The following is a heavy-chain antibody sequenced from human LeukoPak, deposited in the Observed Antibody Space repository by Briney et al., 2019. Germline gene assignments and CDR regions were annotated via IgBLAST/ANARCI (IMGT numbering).Heavy chain of an antibody. J-gene: IGHJ1*01. CDR2: IYHSGST. V-gene: IGHV4-34*01. CDR3: ARGGYDSSGYFPAEYFQH. Sequence: SETLSLTCAVYGGSFSGYYWSWTRQPPGKGLEWIGYIYHSGSTYYNPSLKSRVTISVDRSKNQFSLKLSSVTAADTAVYYCARGGYDSSGYFPAEYFQHWGQGTLVTVSS. CDR1: GGSFSGYY. D-gene: IGHD3-22*01.